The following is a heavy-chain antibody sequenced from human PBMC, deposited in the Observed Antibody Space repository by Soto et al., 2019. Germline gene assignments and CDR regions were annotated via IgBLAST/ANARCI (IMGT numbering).Heavy chain of an antibody. CDR2: IYYSGST. V-gene: IGHV4-30-4*01. CDR1: GGSISSGDYY. J-gene: IGHJ6*02. Sequence: SETLSLTCTVSGGSISSGDYYWSWIRQPPGKGLEWIGYIYYSGSTYYNPSLKSRVTISVDTSKNQFSLKLSSVTAADTAVYYCARDFWSGYSNYYYYYGMDVWGQGTTVTVSS. D-gene: IGHD3-3*01. CDR3: ARDFWSGYSNYYYYYGMDV.